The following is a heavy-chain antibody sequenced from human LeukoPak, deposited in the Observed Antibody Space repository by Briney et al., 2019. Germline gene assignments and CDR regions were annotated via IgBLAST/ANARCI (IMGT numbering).Heavy chain of an antibody. CDR2: IKKDGSEK. Sequence: GGSLRLSCAASGFTFSGYWMTWVRQAPGKGLEWVANIKKDGSEKYYVDSVKGRFTISRDNAKNSLYLQMNSLRAEDTAVYYCARGYFDCDYWGQGSLVTVSS. J-gene: IGHJ4*02. CDR1: GFTFSGYW. CDR3: ARGYFDCDY. D-gene: IGHD3-9*01. V-gene: IGHV3-7*04.